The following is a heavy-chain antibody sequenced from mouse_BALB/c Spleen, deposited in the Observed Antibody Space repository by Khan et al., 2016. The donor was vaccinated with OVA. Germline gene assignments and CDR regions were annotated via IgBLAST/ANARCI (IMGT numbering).Heavy chain of an antibody. CDR3: ARSYDGAWFAY. CDR1: GYTFTDYV. V-gene: IGHV1-77*01. D-gene: IGHD1-1*01. CDR2: IYPGSGST. J-gene: IGHJ3*01. Sequence: QVQLQQSGPELVKPGTSVKMSCKASGYTFTDYVISWVKQRTGQGLEWIGEIYPGSGSTYYNGKFKGKATLTADQSSNTAYMQLSNLTSEDSAVYFCARSYDGAWFAYWGQGTLVTVSA.